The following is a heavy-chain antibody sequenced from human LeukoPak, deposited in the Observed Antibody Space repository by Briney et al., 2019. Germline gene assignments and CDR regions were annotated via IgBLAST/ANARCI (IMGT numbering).Heavy chain of an antibody. Sequence: ASVKVSCKASGYTFTSYYMHWVRQAPGQGLEWMGWISAYNGNTNYAQKLQGRVTMTTDTSTSTAYMELRSLRSDDTAVYYCARDQYSSSWGASAFDIWGQGTMVTVSS. J-gene: IGHJ3*02. D-gene: IGHD6-13*01. CDR2: ISAYNGNT. CDR3: ARDQYSSSWGASAFDI. CDR1: GYTFTSYY. V-gene: IGHV1-18*04.